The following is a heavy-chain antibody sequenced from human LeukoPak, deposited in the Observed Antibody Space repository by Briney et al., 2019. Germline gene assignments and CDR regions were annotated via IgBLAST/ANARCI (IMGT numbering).Heavy chain of an antibody. V-gene: IGHV3-23*01. CDR1: GFTFSSYA. CDR2: ISGSGGST. D-gene: IGHD3-22*01. CDR3: AKGGAMIVVVAYYFDY. Sequence: GGSLRLSCAASGFTFSSYAMSWVRQAPGEGLEWVSAISGSGGSTYYADSVKGRFTISRDNSKNTLYLQMNSLRAEDTAVYYCAKGGAMIVVVAYYFDYWGQGTLVTVSS. J-gene: IGHJ4*02.